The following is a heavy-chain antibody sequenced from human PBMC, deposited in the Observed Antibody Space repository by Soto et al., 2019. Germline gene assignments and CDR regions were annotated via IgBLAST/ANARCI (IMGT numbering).Heavy chain of an antibody. CDR3: ARDQYYDYIWGSYRTDAFDI. CDR1: GGTFSSYT. D-gene: IGHD3-16*02. V-gene: IGHV1-69*08. Sequence: QVPLVQSGAEVKKPGSSVKVSCKASGGTFSSYTISWVRQAPGQGLEWMGRIIPILGIANYAQKFQGRVTITADKSTSTAYMELSSLRSEDTAVYYCARDQYYDYIWGSYRTDAFDIWGQGTMVTVSS. CDR2: IIPILGIA. J-gene: IGHJ3*02.